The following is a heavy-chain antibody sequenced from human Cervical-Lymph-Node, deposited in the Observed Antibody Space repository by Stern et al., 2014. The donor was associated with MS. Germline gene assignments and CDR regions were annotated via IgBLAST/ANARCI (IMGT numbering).Heavy chain of an antibody. CDR1: GFPVGASY. CDR3: AREIAGRRFED. J-gene: IGHJ4*02. V-gene: IGHV3-66*01. CDR2: IHTVGAT. Sequence: EVHLVESGGGLVQPGGSLRLSCEASGFPVGASYMNWVRQAPGKGLEWVSRIHTVGATPYADSVKGRFTISRANAKNALYLQMDRLTVEDTAVYYCAREIAGRRFEDWGRGTLVAVSP. D-gene: IGHD6-6*01.